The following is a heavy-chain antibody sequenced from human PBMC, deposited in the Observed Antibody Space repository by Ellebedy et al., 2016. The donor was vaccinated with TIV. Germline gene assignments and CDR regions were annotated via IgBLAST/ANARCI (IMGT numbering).Heavy chain of an antibody. CDR1: GVSISSGSYY. Sequence: SETLSLXCSVSGVSISSGSYYWTWVRQPAGKGLEWIGRFYTTGATNSNLSLKSRVTISADTSKNHFSLRLTSVTAADTAVYYCARSTRYNWHYYFDNWGQGTPVTVSS. CDR2: FYTTGAT. CDR3: ARSTRYNWHYYFDN. D-gene: IGHD1-7*01. J-gene: IGHJ4*02. V-gene: IGHV4-61*02.